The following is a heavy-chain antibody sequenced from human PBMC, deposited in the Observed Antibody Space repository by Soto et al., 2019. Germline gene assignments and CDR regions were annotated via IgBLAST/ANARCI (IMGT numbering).Heavy chain of an antibody. J-gene: IGHJ4*02. CDR2: ISSSSSYI. CDR1: GFTFSSYR. D-gene: IGHD2-15*01. V-gene: IGHV3-21*01. CDR3: ARAGAEDIVVVVAAFFDY. Sequence: PGGSLRLSTAASGFTFSSYRMNWARQAPGKGLEWVSSISSSSSYIYYADSVKGRFTISRDNAKNSLYLQMNSLRAEDTAVYYCARAGAEDIVVVVAAFFDYWGQGTLVTVSS.